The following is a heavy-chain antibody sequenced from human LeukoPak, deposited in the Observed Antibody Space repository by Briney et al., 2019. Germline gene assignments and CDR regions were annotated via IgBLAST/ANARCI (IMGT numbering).Heavy chain of an antibody. D-gene: IGHD5-18*01. J-gene: IGHJ4*02. CDR2: ISGGAGST. Sequence: GGSLRLSCAASAITFSTYAMSWVRQAPGKGLECVSVISGGAGSTYYADSVKGRFTISRDNSKNTLYLQMNSLRAEDTAVYYCAKDYKRGYSYGLSGYFDYWGQGTLVTVSS. CDR3: AKDYKRGYSYGLSGYFDY. V-gene: IGHV3-23*01. CDR1: AITFSTYA.